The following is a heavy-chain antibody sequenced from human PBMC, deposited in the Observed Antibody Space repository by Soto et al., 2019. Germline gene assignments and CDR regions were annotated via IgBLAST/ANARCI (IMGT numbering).Heavy chain of an antibody. CDR3: AKDPRRWIAVAPEDFDY. V-gene: IGHV3-23*01. J-gene: IGHJ4*02. CDR1: GFTFSSYA. D-gene: IGHD6-19*01. CDR2: ISGSGGST. Sequence: HPGGSLRLSCAASGFTFSSYAMSWVRQAPGKGLEWVSAISGSGGSTYYADSVKGRFTISRDNSKNTLYLQMNSLRAEDTAVYYCAKDPRRWIAVAPEDFDYWGQGTLVTVSS.